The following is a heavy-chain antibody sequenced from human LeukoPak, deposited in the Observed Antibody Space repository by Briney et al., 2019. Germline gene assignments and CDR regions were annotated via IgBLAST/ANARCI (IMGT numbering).Heavy chain of an antibody. CDR1: GGSISSGDYY. CDR2: IYHSGST. V-gene: IGHV4-30-2*01. CDR3: ARAAITVAPDY. Sequence: SETLSLTCTVSGGSISSGDYYWSWIRQPPGKGLEWIGYIYHSGSTYYNPSLKSRVTISVDRSKNQFSLKLSSVTAADTAVYYCARAAITVAPDYWGQGTLVTVSS. J-gene: IGHJ4*02. D-gene: IGHD4-23*01.